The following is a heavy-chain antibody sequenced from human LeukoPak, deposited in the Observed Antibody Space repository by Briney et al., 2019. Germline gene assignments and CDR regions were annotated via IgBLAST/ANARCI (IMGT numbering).Heavy chain of an antibody. CDR1: GFTFSSYA. CDR3: ARSYYDSSGYSKD. J-gene: IGHJ4*02. Sequence: GGSLRLSCAASGFTFSSYAMSWVRQAPGKGLEWVSYISSSGSTIYYADSVKGRFTISRDNAKNSLYLQMNSLRAEGTAVYYCARSYYDSSGYSKDWGQGTLVTVSS. V-gene: IGHV3-48*04. CDR2: ISSSGSTI. D-gene: IGHD3-22*01.